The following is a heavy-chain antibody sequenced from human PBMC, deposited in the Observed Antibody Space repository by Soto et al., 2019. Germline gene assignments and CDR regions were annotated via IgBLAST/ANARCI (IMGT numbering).Heavy chain of an antibody. J-gene: IGHJ4*02. V-gene: IGHV4-31*01. CDR1: GGSISSGGYY. CDR3: ARGRSSTSPYPIGY. D-gene: IGHD2-2*01. Sequence: QVQLQESGPGLVKPSQTLSLTCTVSGGSISSGGYYWSWIRQHPGKGLEWIGYIYYSGSTYYNPSLKVLVTISVDTSKNQFSLKPSSVTAADTAVYYCARGRSSTSPYPIGYWGQGTLVTVSS. CDR2: IYYSGST.